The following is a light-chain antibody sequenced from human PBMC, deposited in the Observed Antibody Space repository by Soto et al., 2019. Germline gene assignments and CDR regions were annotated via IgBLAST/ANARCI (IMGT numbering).Light chain of an antibody. CDR2: KAS. J-gene: IGKJ1*01. Sequence: DIQMTQSPSTLSASVGDRVTLTCRASHSISRWVAWYQQRPGKATNLLIRKASDLQSGVPSRFSGSGSWTEFTLTITSLQPDDFATYYCQQYNTSPWTFGQGTRVDIK. CDR3: QQYNTSPWT. CDR1: HSISRW. V-gene: IGKV1-5*03.